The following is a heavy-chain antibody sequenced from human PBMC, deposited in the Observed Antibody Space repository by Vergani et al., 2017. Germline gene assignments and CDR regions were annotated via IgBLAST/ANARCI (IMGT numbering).Heavy chain of an antibody. J-gene: IGHJ5*02. CDR3: ARGASYFDSGGYADT. CDR1: GATFRSNT. D-gene: IGHD3-22*01. Sequence: QVQLVQSGAEVKKPGSSVKVSCKASGATFRSNTISWVRQVPGQGLEWMGRIIPTFDSKNYAPRFQGRVTLTADASASTAYMELTSLTSEDTAVYFCARGASYFDSGGYADTWGQGTLVTVS. V-gene: IGHV1-69*15. CDR2: IIPTFDSK.